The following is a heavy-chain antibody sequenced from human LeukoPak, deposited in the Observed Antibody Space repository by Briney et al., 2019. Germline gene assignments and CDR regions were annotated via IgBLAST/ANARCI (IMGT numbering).Heavy chain of an antibody. CDR3: AKEVVPGTSRSFDY. J-gene: IGHJ4*02. Sequence: GGSLRLSCAASGFTFSSYTMAWVRQAPGKGLECVSSKGRFTISRDISKNTLYLQMNSLRAEDTAIYYCAKEVVPGTSRSFDYWGQGTLVTVSS. D-gene: IGHD2-2*01. V-gene: IGHV3-23*01. CDR1: GFTFSSYT.